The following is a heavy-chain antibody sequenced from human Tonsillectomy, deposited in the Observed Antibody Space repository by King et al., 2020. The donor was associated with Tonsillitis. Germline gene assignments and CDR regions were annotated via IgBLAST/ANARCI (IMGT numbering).Heavy chain of an antibody. CDR3: AKDKVATMPRDAFDF. V-gene: IGHV3-23*04. CDR1: GFTFSSYA. Sequence: VQLVESGGGLVQPGGSLRLSCAASGFTFSSYAMSWVRQAPGKGLEWVSAISGSGGSTYSADSVKGRFTISRDNSKKTLYLQMNSLIAKDTAVYYCAKDKVATMPRDAFDFWGQGTMVTVSS. CDR2: ISGSGGST. J-gene: IGHJ3*01. D-gene: IGHD5-12*01.